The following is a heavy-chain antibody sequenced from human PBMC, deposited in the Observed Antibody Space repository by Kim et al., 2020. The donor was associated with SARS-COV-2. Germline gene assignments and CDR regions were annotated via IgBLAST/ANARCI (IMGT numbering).Heavy chain of an antibody. CDR3: ASYPYGDYGGVFDY. V-gene: IGHV5-51*01. D-gene: IGHD4-17*01. Sequence: SPSFQGQVTIAADKSISTAYLQWSSLKASDTAMYYCASYPYGDYGGVFDYWGQGTLVTVSS. J-gene: IGHJ4*02.